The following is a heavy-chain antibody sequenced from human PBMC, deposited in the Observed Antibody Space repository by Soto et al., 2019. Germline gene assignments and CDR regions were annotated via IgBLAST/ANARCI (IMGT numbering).Heavy chain of an antibody. J-gene: IGHJ5*02. D-gene: IGHD6-19*01. Sequence: EVQLVESGGGLVKPGGSLRLSCAASGFTFSNAWMSWVRQAPGKGLEWVGRIKSKTDGGTTDYAAPVKGRFTISRDNSKNTLYLQMNSLRAEDTAVYYCAKGQWAGLTKNWFDPWGQGTLVTVSS. CDR2: IKSKTDGGTT. V-gene: IGHV3-15*01. CDR3: AKGQWAGLTKNWFDP. CDR1: GFTFSNAW.